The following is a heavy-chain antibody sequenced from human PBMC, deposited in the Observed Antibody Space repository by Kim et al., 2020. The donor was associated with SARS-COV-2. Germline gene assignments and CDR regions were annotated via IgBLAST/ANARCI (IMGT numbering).Heavy chain of an antibody. D-gene: IGHD3-10*01. CDR3: ARDRNNYYGSGSYETYDA. CDR2: INHSGST. J-gene: IGHJ3*01. V-gene: IGHV4-34*01. Sequence: SETLSLTCAVYGGSFSGYYWSWIRQPPGKGLEWIGEINHSGSTNYNPSLKSRVTISVDTSKNQFSLKLSSVTAADTAVYYCARDRNNYYGSGSYETYDA. CDR1: GGSFSGYY.